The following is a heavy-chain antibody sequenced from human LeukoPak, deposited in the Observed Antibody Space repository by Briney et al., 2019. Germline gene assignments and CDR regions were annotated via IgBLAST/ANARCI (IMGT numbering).Heavy chain of an antibody. J-gene: IGHJ4*02. CDR2: ISGSGGST. D-gene: IGHD6-13*01. CDR3: AKGGAAAGPRTFDY. CDR1: GFTFSSYA. V-gene: IGHV3-23*01. Sequence: SGGSLRLSCAASGFTFSSYAMSWVRQAPGKRLEWVSAISGSGGSTYYADSVKGRFTISRDNSKNTLYLQMNSLRAEDTAVYYCAKGGAAAGPRTFDYWGQGTLVTVSS.